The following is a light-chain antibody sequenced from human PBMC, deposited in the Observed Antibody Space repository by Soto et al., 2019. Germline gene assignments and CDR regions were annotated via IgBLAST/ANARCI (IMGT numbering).Light chain of an antibody. Sequence: QSVLTQPASVSGSPGQSITISCTGTSSDVGGYNYVSWYQQHPGIAPKLLIYGVTNRPSGVSTRFSGSKSGNTASLTISGLPAEDEADYHCSSYTSASTLLYLFGTGTKLTVL. CDR3: SSYTSASTLLYL. V-gene: IGLV2-14*01. CDR1: SSDVGGYNY. CDR2: GVT. J-gene: IGLJ1*01.